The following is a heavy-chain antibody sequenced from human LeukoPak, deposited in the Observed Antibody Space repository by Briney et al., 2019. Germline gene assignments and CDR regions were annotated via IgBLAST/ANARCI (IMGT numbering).Heavy chain of an antibody. Sequence: GGSLRLSCAASGFTFSNAWMGWVRQAPGKGLEWVGHIKSKTDGGTTDYAAPVKGRFTISRDDSKNTLYLQMNSLKTEDTAVYYCTTDSSIAARPDKAGDYWGQGTLVTVSS. D-gene: IGHD6-6*01. CDR3: TTDSSIAARPDKAGDY. CDR2: IKSKTDGGTT. CDR1: GFTFSNAW. J-gene: IGHJ4*02. V-gene: IGHV3-15*01.